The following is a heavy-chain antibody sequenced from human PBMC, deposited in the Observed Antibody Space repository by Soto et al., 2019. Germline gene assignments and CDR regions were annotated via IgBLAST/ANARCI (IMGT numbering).Heavy chain of an antibody. Sequence: ASVKVSCKASGYTFTSYGISWVRQAPGQGLEWMGWISAYNGNTNYAQKLQGRVTMTTDTSTSTAYMELRSLRSDDTAVYYCARDAYCGGDCYFTDYWGQGTLVTVSS. CDR1: GYTFTSYG. D-gene: IGHD2-21*01. CDR2: ISAYNGNT. V-gene: IGHV1-18*01. J-gene: IGHJ4*02. CDR3: ARDAYCGGDCYFTDY.